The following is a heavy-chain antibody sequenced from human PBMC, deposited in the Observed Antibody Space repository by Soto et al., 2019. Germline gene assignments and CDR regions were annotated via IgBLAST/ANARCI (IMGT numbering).Heavy chain of an antibody. CDR2: VYHSGNT. V-gene: IGHV4-4*02. CDR3: ARGERQPQRDY. CDR1: GDSISSDKW. Sequence: QVLLQESGPGLVKPSGTLTLTCAVSGDSISSDKWWSWVRQPPGKGLEWIGEVYHSGNTNYNPSLKSRVIISVDKSKNQFSLKLSSVTDADTAMYYCARGERQPQRDYWGQGTLVTVSS. D-gene: IGHD6-25*01. J-gene: IGHJ4*02.